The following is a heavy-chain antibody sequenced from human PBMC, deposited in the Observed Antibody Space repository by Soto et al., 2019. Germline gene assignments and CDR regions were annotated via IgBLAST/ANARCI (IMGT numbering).Heavy chain of an antibody. CDR3: AREYYYGSGSPMAH. CDR1: GGSIRSGDYY. Sequence: SETLSLTCTVSGGSIRSGDYYWSWTRQPPGKGLEWMGYIYDSGSAYYNPSLKRRLTISVDRSKNQFSLKLTPVTAADTAVYFCAREYYYGSGSPMAHWGQGTLVTVSS. V-gene: IGHV4-30-4*01. D-gene: IGHD3-10*01. CDR2: IYDSGSA. J-gene: IGHJ4*02.